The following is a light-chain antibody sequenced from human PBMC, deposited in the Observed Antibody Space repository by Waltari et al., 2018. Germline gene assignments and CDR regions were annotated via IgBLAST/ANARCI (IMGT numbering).Light chain of an antibody. CDR3: AAWDDGLSGVL. V-gene: IGLV1-47*02. CDR2: YND. CDR1: RSNIGGNS. Sequence: QSVLTQPPSASEAARKSVTISCSGSRSNIGGNSVSWYQQLPEAAPKLLIYYNDQRASGVSDPFSGSKSGTSASLAISGLQTEDEADYYCAAWDDGLSGVLFGGGTRLTVL. J-gene: IGLJ2*01.